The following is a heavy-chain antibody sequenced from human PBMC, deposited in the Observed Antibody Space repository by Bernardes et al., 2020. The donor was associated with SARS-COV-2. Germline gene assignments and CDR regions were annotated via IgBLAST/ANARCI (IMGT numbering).Heavy chain of an antibody. J-gene: IGHJ6*02. CDR1: GYTLTSYG. V-gene: IGHV1-18*04. CDR3: ARDFTGYYDFLSGYYYGMDF. D-gene: IGHD3-3*01. Sequence: ASVKVSCKASGYTLTSYGISWVRQAPGQGLEWMGWISAYNGNTNYAQKLQGRVTMTTDTSTSTAYMELRRLRSDDTAVYYCARDFTGYYDFLSGYYYGMDFDCQGPTVTVSS. CDR2: ISAYNGNT.